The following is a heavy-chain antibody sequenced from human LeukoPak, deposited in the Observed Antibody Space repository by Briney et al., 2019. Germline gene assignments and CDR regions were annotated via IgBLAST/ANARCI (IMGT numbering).Heavy chain of an antibody. CDR1: GFTFSSYS. D-gene: IGHD2-15*01. J-gene: IGHJ4*02. Sequence: GGSLRLSCAASGFTFSSYSMNWVRQAPGKGLEWVSFISSSSSYIYYADSVKGRFTISRDNARNSLYLQMNSLRADDTAVYYCAKSGLNRFDYWGQGTLVTVSS. V-gene: IGHV3-21*01. CDR2: ISSSSSYI. CDR3: AKSGLNRFDY.